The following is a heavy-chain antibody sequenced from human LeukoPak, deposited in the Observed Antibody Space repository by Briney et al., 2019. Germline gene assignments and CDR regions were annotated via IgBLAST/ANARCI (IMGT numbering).Heavy chain of an antibody. CDR2: IIPIFGTA. J-gene: IGHJ6*03. CDR3: ARTPTWGTIFGVVIPMEGSYMDV. D-gene: IGHD3-3*01. Sequence: GASVKVSCKASGGTFSSYAISWVRQAPGQGLEWMGGIIPIFGTANYAQKFQGRVTITTDESTSTAYMELSSLRSEDTAVYYCARTPTWGTIFGVVIPMEGSYMDVWGKGTTVTVSS. V-gene: IGHV1-69*05. CDR1: GGTFSSYA.